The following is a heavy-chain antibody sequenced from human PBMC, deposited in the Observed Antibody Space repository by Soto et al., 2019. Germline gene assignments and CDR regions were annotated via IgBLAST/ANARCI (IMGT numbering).Heavy chain of an antibody. CDR1: GYTFSSFR. CDR3: VRPLDYYYYAMDV. V-gene: IGHV1-18*01. J-gene: IGHJ6*02. Sequence: QVQLVQSGDEVKKPGASVKVSCKASGYTFSSFRISWVRQAPGQGLEWMGWISADSGSTNYAQRFQDRVTMSTDTSTTTAYMELTSLRSDDTAVYYCVRPLDYYYYAMDVWGQGTTVTVSS. CDR2: ISADSGST.